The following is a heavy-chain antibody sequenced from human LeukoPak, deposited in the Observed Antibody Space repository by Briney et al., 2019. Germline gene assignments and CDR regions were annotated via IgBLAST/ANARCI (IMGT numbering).Heavy chain of an antibody. CDR2: MNPNSGNT. CDR3: ARDNSVGDIAWWFDP. D-gene: IGHD3-10*01. Sequence: ASVKVSCKSSGYTFTSYAMNWVRQAPGQGLEWMGWMNPNSGNTGYAQKFQGRVTLTRDMSTSTDYMELRSLKSEDTAVYYCARDNSVGDIAWWFDPWGQGTLVTVSS. CDR1: GYTFTSYA. J-gene: IGHJ5*02. V-gene: IGHV1-8*02.